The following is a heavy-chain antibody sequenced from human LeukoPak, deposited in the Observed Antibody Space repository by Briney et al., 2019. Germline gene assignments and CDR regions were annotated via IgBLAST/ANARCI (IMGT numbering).Heavy chain of an antibody. J-gene: IGHJ3*02. CDR2: INPNSGGT. CDR1: GYTFTGYY. D-gene: IGHD3-9*01. Sequence: ASVKVSCKASGYTFTGYYMHWLRQAPGQGLEWMGWINPNSGGTNYAQKFQGRVTMTRDTSISTAYMELSRLRSDDTAVYYCAREFILYDILTGYYRKDDAFDIWGQGTMVTVSS. CDR3: AREFILYDILTGYYRKDDAFDI. V-gene: IGHV1-2*02.